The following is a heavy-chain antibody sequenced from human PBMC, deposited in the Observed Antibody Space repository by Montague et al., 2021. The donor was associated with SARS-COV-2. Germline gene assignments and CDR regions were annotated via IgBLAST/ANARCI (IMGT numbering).Heavy chain of an antibody. J-gene: IGHJ6*02. CDR2: IYYSGST. D-gene: IGHD3-3*01. CDR3: ARVLSHRAIFGVVIINGMDV. CDR1: GGSIGSGGYY. Sequence: TLSLTYTVSGGSIGSGGYYWSWIRQHPGKGLEWIGYIYYSGSTYYNPSLKSRVTISVDTSKNQFSLKLSSVTAADTAVYYCARVLSHRAIFGVVIINGMDVWGQGTTVTVSS. V-gene: IGHV4-31*03.